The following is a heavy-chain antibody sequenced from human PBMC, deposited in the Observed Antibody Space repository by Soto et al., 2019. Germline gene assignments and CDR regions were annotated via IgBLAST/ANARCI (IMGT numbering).Heavy chain of an antibody. CDR3: ASHRPTYYGSGRGVFDY. CDR2: IYYSGST. V-gene: IGHV4-39*01. D-gene: IGHD3-10*01. Sequence: SETLSHTCTVSGGSISSSSYYWGWIRQPPGKGLEWIGSIYYSGSTYYNPSLKSRVTISVDTSKNQFSLKLSSVTAADTAVYYCASHRPTYYGSGRGVFDYWGQGTLVTVSS. J-gene: IGHJ4*02. CDR1: GGSISSSSYY.